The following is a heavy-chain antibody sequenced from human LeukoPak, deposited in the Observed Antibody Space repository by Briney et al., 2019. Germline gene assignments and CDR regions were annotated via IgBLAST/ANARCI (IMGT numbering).Heavy chain of an antibody. J-gene: IGHJ4*02. CDR2: INHSGST. D-gene: IGHD3-10*01. CDR3: ASSYYYGSGSYSR. Sequence: PSETLSLTCAVYGGSFSGYYWSWIRQPPGKGLEWIGEINHSGSTNYNPSLKSRVTISVDTSKNQFSLKLSSVTAADTAVYYCASSYYYGSGSYSRWGQGTLVTASS. CDR1: GGSFSGYY. V-gene: IGHV4-34*01.